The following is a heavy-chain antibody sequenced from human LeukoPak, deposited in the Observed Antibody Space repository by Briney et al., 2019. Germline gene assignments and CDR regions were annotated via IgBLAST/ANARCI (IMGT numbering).Heavy chain of an antibody. CDR1: GFTFSSYS. J-gene: IGHJ4*02. D-gene: IGHD4-17*01. Sequence: PGGSLRLSCAASGFTFSSYSMNWVRQAPGKGLEWVSSISSSRSYIYYADSVKGRFTISRDNAKNSLYLQMNSLRAEDTAVYYCARDYGDYGGLGYWGQGTLVTVSS. CDR3: ARDYGDYGGLGY. V-gene: IGHV3-21*01. CDR2: ISSSRSYI.